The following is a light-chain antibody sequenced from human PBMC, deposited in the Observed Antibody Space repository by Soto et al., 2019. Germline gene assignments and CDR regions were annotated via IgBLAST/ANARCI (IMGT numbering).Light chain of an antibody. J-gene: IGKJ1*01. Sequence: AIRMTQSPSSLSASTGDRVTITCRASQGISSYLAWYQHKPGKAPKLLIYAASTLQSGVPSRFSGSGSGTDFTLTISCLQSEDFATYYCQQYYSYSWTFGQGTKVEIK. CDR1: QGISSY. CDR2: AAS. CDR3: QQYYSYSWT. V-gene: IGKV1-8*01.